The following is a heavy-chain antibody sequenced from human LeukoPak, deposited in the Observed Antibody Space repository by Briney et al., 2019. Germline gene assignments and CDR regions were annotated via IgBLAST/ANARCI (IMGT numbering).Heavy chain of an antibody. CDR1: GGSISSYY. Sequence: SETLSLTCTVSGGSISSYYWSWIRQPPGKGLEWIGYIYYSGSTNYNPSLKSRVTISVDTSKNQFSLKLSSVTAADTAVYYCARLGVVTAMPDYWGQETLVTVSS. J-gene: IGHJ4*02. CDR3: ARLGVVTAMPDY. V-gene: IGHV4-59*01. CDR2: IYYSGST. D-gene: IGHD2-21*02.